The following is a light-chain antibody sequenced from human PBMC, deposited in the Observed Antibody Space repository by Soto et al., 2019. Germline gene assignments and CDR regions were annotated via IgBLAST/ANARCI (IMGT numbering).Light chain of an antibody. J-gene: IGKJ5*01. V-gene: IGKV3-15*01. CDR2: GAS. CDR3: QQYNNGTPIT. Sequence: EIVMTQSPATLSVSPGERSTLSCMASQSVSSNLAWYQQKPGQAPRLLIYGASTRATGIPARFSGSGSGTEFTLTISSLQSEDFAVYYCQQYNNGTPITFGQGTRLEI. CDR1: QSVSSN.